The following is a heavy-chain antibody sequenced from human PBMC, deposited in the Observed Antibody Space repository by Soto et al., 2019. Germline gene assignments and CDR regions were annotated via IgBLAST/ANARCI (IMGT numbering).Heavy chain of an antibody. CDR3: ASTYYDFWSGYLDPDYYYYYMDV. CDR1: GFTFSSYW. J-gene: IGHJ6*03. V-gene: IGHV3-74*01. Sequence: GGSLRLSCAASGFTFSSYWMHWVRQAPGKGLVWVSRINSDGSSTSYADSVKGRFTISRDNAKNTLYLQMNSLRAEDTAVYYCASTYYDFWSGYLDPDYYYYYMDVWGKGTTVTVSS. D-gene: IGHD3-3*01. CDR2: INSDGSST.